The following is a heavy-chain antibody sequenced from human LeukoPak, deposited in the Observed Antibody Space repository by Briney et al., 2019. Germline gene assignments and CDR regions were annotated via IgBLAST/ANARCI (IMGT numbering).Heavy chain of an antibody. D-gene: IGHD5-12*01. Sequence: SETLSLTCAVYGGSFSGYYWSCIRQPPGKGLEWIGEINDSGSSNYIPSLKSRVTISVDTSKNQFSLKLSSVTAADTAVYYCARLTGYDWESSYDYWGQGTLVTVSS. CDR2: INDSGSS. V-gene: IGHV4-34*01. CDR3: ARLTGYDWESSYDY. J-gene: IGHJ4*02. CDR1: GGSFSGYY.